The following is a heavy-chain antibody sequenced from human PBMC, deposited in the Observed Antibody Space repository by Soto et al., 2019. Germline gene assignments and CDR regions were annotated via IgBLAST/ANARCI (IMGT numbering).Heavy chain of an antibody. D-gene: IGHD1-26*01. V-gene: IGHV3-72*01. CDR2: TRNKANSYTT. Sequence: EVQLVESGGGLVQPGGSLRLSCAASGFTFSDHYMDWVRQAPGKGLEWVGRTRNKANSYTTEYAASVKGRFTISRDDSKNSLHLQMNSLKTEDTAVYYCATVSGSGSYYFDYWGQGTLVTVSS. J-gene: IGHJ4*02. CDR1: GFTFSDHY. CDR3: ATVSGSGSYYFDY.